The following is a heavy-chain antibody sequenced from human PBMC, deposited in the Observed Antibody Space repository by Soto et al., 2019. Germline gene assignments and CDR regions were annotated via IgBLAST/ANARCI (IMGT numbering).Heavy chain of an antibody. V-gene: IGHV3-23*01. CDR2: ISGSGGST. D-gene: IGHD3-22*01. CDR3: AKYYDSSGYYRDAFDI. CDR1: GFTFSSYA. Sequence: GGSLRLSCAASGFTFSSYAMSWVRQAPGKGLEWVSAISGSGGSTYYADSVKGRFTISRDNSKNTLYLQMNSLRAEDTAVYYCAKYYDSSGYYRDAFDIWGQGTMVTVSS. J-gene: IGHJ3*02.